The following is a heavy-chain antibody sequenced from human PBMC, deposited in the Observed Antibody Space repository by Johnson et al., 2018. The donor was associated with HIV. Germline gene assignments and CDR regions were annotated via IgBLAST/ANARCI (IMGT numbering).Heavy chain of an antibody. D-gene: IGHD1-1*01. CDR2: ISFDGSNR. CDR3: ARARNWNDDDAFDI. Sequence: QMQLVESGGGVVQPGRSLRLSCAASGFTFTSYPMHWVRQAPGKGLEWVAVISFDGSNRNYADSVKGRFTISRDNSKNTLYLQMNSLRAEDTAVYYCARARNWNDDDAFDIWGQGTMVTVSS. J-gene: IGHJ3*02. V-gene: IGHV3-30*04. CDR1: GFTFTSYP.